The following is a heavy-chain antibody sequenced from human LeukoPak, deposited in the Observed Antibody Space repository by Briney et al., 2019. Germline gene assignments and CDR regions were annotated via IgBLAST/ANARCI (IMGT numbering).Heavy chain of an antibody. CDR2: IYTSGST. Sequence: SQTLSLTCTVSGGSISSGSYYWSWIRQPAGKGLEWIGRIYTSGSTNYNPSLKSRVTISADTSKNQFSLKLSSVTAADTAVYYCARARARVRGEDYFDYWGQGTLVTVSS. CDR1: GGSISSGSYY. D-gene: IGHD3-10*01. J-gene: IGHJ4*02. CDR3: ARARARVRGEDYFDY. V-gene: IGHV4-61*02.